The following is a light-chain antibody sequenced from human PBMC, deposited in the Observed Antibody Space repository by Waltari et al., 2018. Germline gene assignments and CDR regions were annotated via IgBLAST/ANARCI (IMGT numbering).Light chain of an antibody. CDR1: QTVDTY. CDR3: QQRRRWPLT. V-gene: IGKV3-11*01. Sequence: EIVLTQSPATLSLSPGERATLSCRASQTVDTYLAWYQQRPGQAPRLLIYDTFNRATGTTDRFSGSGSETDFTLTISSLEPEDFAVYYCQQRRRWPLTFGGGSKVEI. CDR2: DTF. J-gene: IGKJ4*01.